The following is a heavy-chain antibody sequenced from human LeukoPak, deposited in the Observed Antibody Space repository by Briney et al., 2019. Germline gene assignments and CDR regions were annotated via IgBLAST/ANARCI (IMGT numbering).Heavy chain of an antibody. Sequence: SETLSLTCTVSGGSISSGSYYWGWIRQPPGKGLEWIGSIYYSGSTYYNPSLKSRVTISVDTSKNQFSLKLSFVTAADTAVYYCARHGRSAPSPGLWFGELEDYYYMDVWGKGTTVTVSS. D-gene: IGHD3-10*01. CDR2: IYYSGST. V-gene: IGHV4-39*01. CDR1: GGSISSGSYY. CDR3: ARHGRSAPSPGLWFGELEDYYYMDV. J-gene: IGHJ6*03.